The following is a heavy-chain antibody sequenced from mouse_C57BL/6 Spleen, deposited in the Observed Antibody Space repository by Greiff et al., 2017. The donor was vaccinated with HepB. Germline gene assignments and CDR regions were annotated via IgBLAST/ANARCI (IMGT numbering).Heavy chain of an antibody. CDR3: AYDYGAMDY. Sequence: QVQLQQSGAELVKPGASVKLSCKASGYTFTSYWMQWVKQRPGQGLEWIGEIDPSDSYTNYNQKFKGKATLTVDTSSSTAYMQLSSLTSEDSAVYYCAYDYGAMDYWGQGTSVTVSS. J-gene: IGHJ4*01. CDR2: IDPSDSYT. CDR1: GYTFTSYW. D-gene: IGHD2-4*01. V-gene: IGHV1-50*01.